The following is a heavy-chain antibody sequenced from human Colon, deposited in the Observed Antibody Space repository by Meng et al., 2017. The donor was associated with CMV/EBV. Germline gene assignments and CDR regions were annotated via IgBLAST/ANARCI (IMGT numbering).Heavy chain of an antibody. CDR3: AKDIRSAATRDFYS. Sequence: GESLKISCAASGFTFTTYAMHWVRQAPGKGLEWVAIISYDGSEKYYADFVKGRFTISRDNAKNSLYLQMDSLTTEDTALYFCAKDIRSAATRDFYSWGQGTLVTVSS. D-gene: IGHD1-26*01. CDR2: ISYDGSEK. J-gene: IGHJ4*02. V-gene: IGHV3-30-3*01. CDR1: GFTFTTYA.